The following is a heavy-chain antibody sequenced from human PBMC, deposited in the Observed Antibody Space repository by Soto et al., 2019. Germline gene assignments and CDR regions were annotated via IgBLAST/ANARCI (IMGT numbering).Heavy chain of an antibody. V-gene: IGHV1-2*02. CDR1: GYTFSAYY. CDR3: ARVRIAARTGAYGMDV. J-gene: IGHJ6*02. CDR2: INPSNEIT. Sequence: GASVKVSCKTSGYTFSAYYVHWARRAPGRGFQWLGWINPSNEITTFSEFFQGRITMTRDTSTNTVHMELNMLTSDDTAVYYCARVRIAARTGAYGMDVWGQGTTVTVSS. D-gene: IGHD6-6*01.